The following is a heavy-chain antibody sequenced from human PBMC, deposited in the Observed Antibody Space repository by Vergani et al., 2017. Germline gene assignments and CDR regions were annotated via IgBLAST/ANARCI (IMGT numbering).Heavy chain of an antibody. CDR2: LSASDRRT. V-gene: IGHV3-23*01. D-gene: IGHD6-19*01. Sequence: EVQLLESGGDLVQPGGSLRLSCAASGFTFSTYGLHWVRQAPGKGLEWVSTLSASDRRTHYADSVKGRFTISRDNSKNTLFLHMNSLRPEDTAVYYCAKVGRSEVAGTFGAFDIWGQGTMVTVSS. J-gene: IGHJ3*02. CDR3: AKVGRSEVAGTFGAFDI. CDR1: GFTFSTYG.